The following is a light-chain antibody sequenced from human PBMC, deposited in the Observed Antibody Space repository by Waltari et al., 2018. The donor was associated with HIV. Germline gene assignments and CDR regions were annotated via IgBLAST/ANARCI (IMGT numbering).Light chain of an antibody. Sequence: DIQVTQSPSSLSASVGDTVPITCRASQSITTHLNWYQHKPGKAPKVLIFDASRLQTGVPPRFRGSGSGTDFTLTISSLQTEDFATYYCQQSYSNPYSFGQGTRLQIK. CDR2: DAS. V-gene: IGKV1-39*01. CDR3: QQSYSNPYS. CDR1: QSITTH. J-gene: IGKJ2*03.